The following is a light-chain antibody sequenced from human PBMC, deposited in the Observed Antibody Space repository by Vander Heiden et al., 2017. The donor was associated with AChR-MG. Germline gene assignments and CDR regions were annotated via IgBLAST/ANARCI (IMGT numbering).Light chain of an antibody. CDR1: SSNIGSNT. J-gene: IGLJ2*01. CDR3: AAWDDSLNGVV. CDR2: SNN. Sequence: QSVLTQPPSASGTPGQRVTISCSGSSSNIGSNTVNWYQQLPGTAPKLRIYSNNQRPSGVPDRFSGSKSGTSASLAISGLQSEDEADYYCAAWDDSLNGVVFGGGTKLNGL. V-gene: IGLV1-44*01.